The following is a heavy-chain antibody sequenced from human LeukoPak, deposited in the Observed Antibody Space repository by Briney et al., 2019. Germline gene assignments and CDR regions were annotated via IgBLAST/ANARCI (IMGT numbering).Heavy chain of an antibody. Sequence: GGSLRLSCAASGFTFSSYAMSWVRQAPGKGLEWVSAISGSGGSTYYADSVKGRFTISRDNSKNTLYLQMNSLRAEDTAVYYCAKDSPVDDSSGYYYVSYFDYWGQGTLVTVPS. V-gene: IGHV3-23*01. J-gene: IGHJ4*02. CDR3: AKDSPVDDSSGYYYVSYFDY. D-gene: IGHD3-22*01. CDR2: ISGSGGST. CDR1: GFTFSSYA.